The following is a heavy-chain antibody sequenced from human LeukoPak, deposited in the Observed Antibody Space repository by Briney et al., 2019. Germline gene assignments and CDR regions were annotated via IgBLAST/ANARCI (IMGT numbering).Heavy chain of an antibody. CDR1: GYTFTSYG. J-gene: IGHJ4*02. CDR2: ISAYNGNT. V-gene: IGHV1-18*01. Sequence: ASVKVSCKASGYTFTSYGISWVRQAPGQGLEWMGWISAYNGNTNYAQKLQGRVTMTTDTSTSTAYMELRSLRSDDTAVYYCAGDSRAAGCSGGSCYFSWGQGTLVTVSS. CDR3: AGDSRAAGCSGGSCYFS. D-gene: IGHD2-15*01.